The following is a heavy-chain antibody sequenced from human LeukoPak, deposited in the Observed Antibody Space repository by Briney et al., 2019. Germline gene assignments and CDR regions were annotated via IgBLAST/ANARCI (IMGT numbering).Heavy chain of an antibody. V-gene: IGHV3-7*01. J-gene: IGHJ6*03. Sequence: GGSLRLSCAASGFTFSSYWMSWVRQAPGKGLEWVANIKQDGNEKYYVDSVKGRFTISRDNAKNSLYLQMNSLRAEDTAVYHCARENYDFWSGYYYYYYMDVWGKGTTVTVSS. CDR1: GFTFSSYW. D-gene: IGHD3-3*01. CDR2: IKQDGNEK. CDR3: ARENYDFWSGYYYYYYMDV.